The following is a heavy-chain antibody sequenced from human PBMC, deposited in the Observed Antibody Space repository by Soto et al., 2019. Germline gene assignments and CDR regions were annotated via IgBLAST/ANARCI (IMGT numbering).Heavy chain of an antibody. D-gene: IGHD2-15*01. CDR3: EGRGKASVVYYYYYGMDV. CDR1: GFTLSGYA. CDR2: ISSNGVGT. V-gene: IGHV3-64*04. Sequence: GGSLRLSCAASGFTLSGYAMDWVREAPGKGLEYVSAISSNGVGTYYANSVQGRFTISRDNSKNTLYLQMNSLRAEDTAVYYREGRGKASVVYYYYYGMDVWGQGTTVTVSS. J-gene: IGHJ6*02.